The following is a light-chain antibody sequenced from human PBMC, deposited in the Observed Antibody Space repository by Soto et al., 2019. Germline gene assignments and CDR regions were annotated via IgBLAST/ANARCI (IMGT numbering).Light chain of an antibody. CDR2: GAS. V-gene: IGKV3-20*01. CDR3: QQYGSSPGLT. Sequence: EIVLTQSLGTLLFSPGERATLSCRASQGVSSSYLAWYQQKPGQAPKLLIYGASSRATGIPDRFSGSGSGTDFALTISRLEPEDFAVYYCQQYGSSPGLTFGGGTKVEIK. J-gene: IGKJ4*01. CDR1: QGVSSSY.